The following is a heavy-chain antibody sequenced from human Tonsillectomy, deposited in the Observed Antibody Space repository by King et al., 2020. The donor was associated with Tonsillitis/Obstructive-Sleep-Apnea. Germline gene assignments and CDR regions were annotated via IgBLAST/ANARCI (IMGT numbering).Heavy chain of an antibody. V-gene: IGHV3-15*01. D-gene: IGHD2-2*01. J-gene: IGHJ3*02. Sequence: VQLVESGGGLVKPGGSLRLSCAASGFIFTDAWMSWVRQAPGKGLEWVGRIKSKIATGTADYAAPVKGRFSISRDDSKNTMYLQMNSLRTEDQGMYYCATAILCSDTRCSGRAFDICGQGTMVTVS. CDR3: ATAILCSDTRCSGRAFDI. CDR2: IKSKIATGTA. CDR1: GFIFTDAW.